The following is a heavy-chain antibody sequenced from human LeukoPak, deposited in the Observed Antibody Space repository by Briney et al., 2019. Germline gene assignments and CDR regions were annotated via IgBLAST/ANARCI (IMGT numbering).Heavy chain of an antibody. CDR2: IYYSGST. D-gene: IGHD3-10*01. J-gene: IGHJ4*02. CDR3: ARHYGSGTYIPSIFDY. CDR1: GGSISSYY. Sequence: SETLSLTCTVSGGSISSYYWSWTRQPPGKGLEWTGYIYYSGSTNYNPSLKSRGTISIDTSKNQFSLKVSSVTAADTAVYYCARHYGSGTYIPSIFDYWGQGTLVTVSS. V-gene: IGHV4-59*08.